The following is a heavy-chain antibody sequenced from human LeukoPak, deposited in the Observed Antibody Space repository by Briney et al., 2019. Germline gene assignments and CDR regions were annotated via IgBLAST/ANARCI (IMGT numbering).Heavy chain of an antibody. D-gene: IGHD6-6*01. CDR3: ARDTGSSAIDY. CDR1: GGSISSSSYY. Sequence: SETLSLTCTVSGGSISSSSYYWGWIRQPPGKGLECIGSIYYSGSTYYNPSLKTRVTISVDTSKNQFPLKLSSVTAADTAVYYCARDTGSSAIDYWGQGTLVTVSS. J-gene: IGHJ4*02. V-gene: IGHV4-39*06. CDR2: IYYSGST.